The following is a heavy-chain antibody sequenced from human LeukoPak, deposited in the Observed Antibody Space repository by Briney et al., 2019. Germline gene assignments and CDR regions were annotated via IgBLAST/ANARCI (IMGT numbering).Heavy chain of an antibody. J-gene: IGHJ4*02. Sequence: PSETLSLTCAVYGGSFSAYYWSWIRQSPGKGLEWIGEINHSGTTVYNPSLKSRVTLSVDTSKKQFSLKPNSVTAADTAVYYCAIDYMTGTGNAGGYWGQGTLVTVSS. CDR2: INHSGTT. V-gene: IGHV4-34*01. CDR3: AIDYMTGTGNAGGY. D-gene: IGHD3/OR15-3a*01. CDR1: GGSFSAYY.